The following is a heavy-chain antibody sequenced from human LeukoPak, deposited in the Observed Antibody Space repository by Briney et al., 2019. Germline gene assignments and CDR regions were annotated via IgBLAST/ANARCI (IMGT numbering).Heavy chain of an antibody. CDR1: GGSISSYY. V-gene: IGHV4-59*01. CDR3: ARDLRYCSSTSCYTRFDP. D-gene: IGHD2-2*02. Sequence: SSETLSLTCTVSGGSISSYYWSWIRQPPGKGLEWIGYIYYSGSTNYNPSLKSRVTISVDTSKNQFSLKLSPVTAADTAVYYCARDLRYCSSTSCYTRFDPWGQGTLVTVSS. CDR2: IYYSGST. J-gene: IGHJ5*02.